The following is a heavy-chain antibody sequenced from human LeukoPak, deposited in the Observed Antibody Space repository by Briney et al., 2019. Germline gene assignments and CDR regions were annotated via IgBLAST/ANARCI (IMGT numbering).Heavy chain of an antibody. J-gene: IGHJ3*02. Sequence: PSETLSLTCTVSGGSISSYYWSWIRQPPGKGLEWIGYIYYSGSTNYNPSLQSRVTISVDTSKNQFSLKLRSVTAADTAVYYCARDLSSDSSGWYLKGAFDIWGQGTMVTVSS. V-gene: IGHV4-59*01. D-gene: IGHD6-19*01. CDR1: GGSISSYY. CDR2: IYYSGST. CDR3: ARDLSSDSSGWYLKGAFDI.